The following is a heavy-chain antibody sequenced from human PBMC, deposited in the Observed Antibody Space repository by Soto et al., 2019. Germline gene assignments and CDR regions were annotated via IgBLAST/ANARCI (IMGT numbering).Heavy chain of an antibody. V-gene: IGHV1-24*01. CDR3: ATSEGLEYSSSYPFDY. CDR1: GYTLTELS. Sequence: ASVKVSCKVSGYTLTELSMHWVRQAPGKGLEWMGGFDPEDGETIYAQKFQGRVTMTEDTSTDTAYMELSSLRSEDTAVYYCATSEGLEYSSSYPFDYWGQGTLVTVSS. CDR2: FDPEDGET. J-gene: IGHJ4*02. D-gene: IGHD6-6*01.